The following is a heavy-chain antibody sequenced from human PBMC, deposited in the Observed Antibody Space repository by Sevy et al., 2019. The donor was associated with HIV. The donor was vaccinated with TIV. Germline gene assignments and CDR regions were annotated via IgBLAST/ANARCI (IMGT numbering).Heavy chain of an antibody. CDR3: ARENPGIAAAGIPTDYYYYGMDV. CDR1: GDSVSSNSAA. V-gene: IGHV6-1*01. J-gene: IGHJ6*02. CDR2: TYYRSKWYN. D-gene: IGHD6-13*01. Sequence: KQSQTLSLTCAISGDSVSSNSAAWNWIRQSPSRGLEWLGRTYYRSKWYNDYAVSVKSRITINPDTSKNQFSLQLNSGTPEDTAVYYCARENPGIAAAGIPTDYYYYGMDVWGQGTTVTVSS.